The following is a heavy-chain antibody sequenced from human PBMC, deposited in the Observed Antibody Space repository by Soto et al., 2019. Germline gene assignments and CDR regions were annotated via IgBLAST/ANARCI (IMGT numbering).Heavy chain of an antibody. CDR3: ARSRREYYDFWSGYHPQFDP. Sequence: SETLSLTCAVYGGSFSGYYWSWIRQPPGKGLEWIGEINHSGSTNYNPSLKSRVTISVDTSKNQFSLKLSSVTAADTAVYYCARSRREYYDFWSGYHPQFDPWGQGTLVTVPQ. CDR2: INHSGST. V-gene: IGHV4-34*01. D-gene: IGHD3-3*01. CDR1: GGSFSGYY. J-gene: IGHJ5*02.